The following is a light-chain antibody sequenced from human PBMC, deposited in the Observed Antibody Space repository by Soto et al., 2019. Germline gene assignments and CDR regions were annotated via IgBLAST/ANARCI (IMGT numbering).Light chain of an antibody. CDR1: QSVSSN. Sequence: EIVMTQSPATLSVSPGERATLSCRASQSVSSNLAWYQQKPGQAPRLLIYGASTRATGIPARFSGSGSGTELTLTISSLQSEDFAVYYCQQYNNWPPAFGQGTKVELK. CDR2: GAS. CDR3: QQYNNWPPA. V-gene: IGKV3-15*01. J-gene: IGKJ1*01.